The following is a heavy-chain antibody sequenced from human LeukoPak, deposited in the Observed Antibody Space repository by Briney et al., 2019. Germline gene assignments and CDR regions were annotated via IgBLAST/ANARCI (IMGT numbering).Heavy chain of an antibody. CDR3: ATLKNGWLHSPASGSFDY. V-gene: IGHV3-74*01. Sequence: PGGSLRLSCAASGFTFSSYWMHWVRQAPGKGLVWVSRINSDGSSTSYADSVKGRFTISRDNAKNTLYLQMNSLRAEDTAVYYCATLKNGWLHSPASGSFDYWGQGTLVTVSS. CDR1: GFTFSSYW. CDR2: INSDGSST. D-gene: IGHD5-24*01. J-gene: IGHJ4*02.